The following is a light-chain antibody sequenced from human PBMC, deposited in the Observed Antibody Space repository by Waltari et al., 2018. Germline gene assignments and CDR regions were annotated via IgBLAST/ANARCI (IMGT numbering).Light chain of an antibody. V-gene: IGKV4-1*01. Sequence: DIVMTQSPDSLAVSLGERATINCKSSQSLFYSSNSKNYLAWYQQKPGQYPKLLIYWASTRESGVPDRFSGSGSGTDFTLTIGTLQAEDVAVYYCHQYYSLFTFGPGTKVDIK. CDR2: WAS. CDR3: HQYYSLFT. CDR1: QSLFYSSNSKNY. J-gene: IGKJ3*01.